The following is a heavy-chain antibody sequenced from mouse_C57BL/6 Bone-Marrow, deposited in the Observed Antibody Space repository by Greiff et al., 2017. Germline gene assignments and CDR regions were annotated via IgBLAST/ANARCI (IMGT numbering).Heavy chain of an antibody. V-gene: IGHV1-5*01. J-gene: IGHJ4*01. CDR2: IYPGNSDT. CDR3: TRWVRIYYYGSSPYYYAMDY. CDR1: GYTFTSYW. Sequence: VQLQQSGTVLARPGASVKMSCKTSGYTFTSYWMHWVKQRPGQGLEWIGAIYPGNSDTRYNQKFKGKAKLTAVTSASTAYMELSSLTNEDSAVYYCTRWVRIYYYGSSPYYYAMDYWGQGTSGTVSS. D-gene: IGHD1-1*01.